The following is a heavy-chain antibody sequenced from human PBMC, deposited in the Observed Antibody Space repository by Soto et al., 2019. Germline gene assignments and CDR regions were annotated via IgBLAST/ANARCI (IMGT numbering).Heavy chain of an antibody. D-gene: IGHD3-22*01. V-gene: IGHV3-23*01. CDR1: GFTFSNYA. Sequence: GGSLRLSCTASGFTFSNYAMNWVRQAPGKGLGWVSAISASGGSTYYADSVKGRFTISRDNSKNTLYLQMNSLRAEDTAVYYCAKTTAYYDSSVDSVGPFDMWGQGTMVTVSS. J-gene: IGHJ3*02. CDR2: ISASGGST. CDR3: AKTTAYYDSSVDSVGPFDM.